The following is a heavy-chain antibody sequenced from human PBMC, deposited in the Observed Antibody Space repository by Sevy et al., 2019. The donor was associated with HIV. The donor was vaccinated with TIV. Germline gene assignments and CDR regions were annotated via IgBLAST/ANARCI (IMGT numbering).Heavy chain of an antibody. CDR1: GFTFSSYA. CDR3: ARERTYSSSSDYYYCMDV. Sequence: GGSLRLSCAASGFTFSSYAMHWVRQAPGKGLEWVAVISYDGSNKYYADSVKGRFTMPRDNSKNTLYRQMNSLRAEDTAVYDCARERTYSSSSDYYYCMDVWGQGTTVTVSS. V-gene: IGHV3-30-3*01. J-gene: IGHJ6*02. CDR2: ISYDGSNK. D-gene: IGHD6-13*01.